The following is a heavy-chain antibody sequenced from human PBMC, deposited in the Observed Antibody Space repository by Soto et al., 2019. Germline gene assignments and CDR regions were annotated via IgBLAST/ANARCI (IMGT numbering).Heavy chain of an antibody. V-gene: IGHV4-59*01. D-gene: IGHD6-19*01. CDR3: ARSVAVPGAHIDY. J-gene: IGHJ4*02. Sequence: SETLSLTSSVAGGSIIGSYWSWVRQSLGKGLEWLGYVYYAGSTNYSPPLRSRVSISVDTSQNEFSLRLSSVTAADTAVYFCARSVAVPGAHIDYWGQGTQVTVSS. CDR1: GGSIIGSY. CDR2: VYYAGST.